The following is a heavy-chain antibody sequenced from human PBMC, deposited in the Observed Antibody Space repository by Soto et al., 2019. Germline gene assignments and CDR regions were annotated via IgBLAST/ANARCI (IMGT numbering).Heavy chain of an antibody. CDR1: GFTFKVYA. CDR3: AKGAYSYAPLDS. CDR2: ISASGGNT. V-gene: IGHV3-23*01. D-gene: IGHD5-18*01. J-gene: IGHJ4*02. Sequence: EVQLLDSGGALQQPGGSLRLSCEASGFTFKVYAMTWVRQAPGKGLEWVSVISASGGNTYYAESVKGRFTMSRDNSKNMVYLQMNNLRVEDTALYSCAKGAYSYAPLDSWGQGTLVTVSS.